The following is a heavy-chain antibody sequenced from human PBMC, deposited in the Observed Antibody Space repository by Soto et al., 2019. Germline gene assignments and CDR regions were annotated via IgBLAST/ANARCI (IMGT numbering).Heavy chain of an antibody. CDR3: AAGDSILKYWGGGSCYSGAFDY. V-gene: IGHV1-2*02. J-gene: IGHJ4*02. CDR1: GYTFTGYY. D-gene: IGHD2-15*01. CDR2: INPNSGGT. Sequence: QVQLVQSGAEVKKPGASVKVSCKASGYTFTGYYMHWVRQAPGQGLEWMGWINPNSGGTNYAQKFQGRVTMTRDTSISTAYMELRRVRSDDAAVYYCAAGDSILKYWGGGSCYSGAFDYWGQGTLVTVSS.